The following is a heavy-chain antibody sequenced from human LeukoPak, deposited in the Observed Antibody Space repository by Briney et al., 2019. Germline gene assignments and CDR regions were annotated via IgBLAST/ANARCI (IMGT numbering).Heavy chain of an antibody. CDR1: GFTFSSYG. CDR3: AKGPLYSGDYFDY. CDR2: IRYDGSNK. Sequence: PGGSLRLSCAASGFTFSSYGMHWVRQAPGKGLEWVAFIRYDGSNKHYADSVKGRFTISRDNSKNTLYLQMNSLRAEDTAIYSCAKGPLYSGDYFDYWGQGTLVTVSS. V-gene: IGHV3-30*02. D-gene: IGHD4-17*01. J-gene: IGHJ4*02.